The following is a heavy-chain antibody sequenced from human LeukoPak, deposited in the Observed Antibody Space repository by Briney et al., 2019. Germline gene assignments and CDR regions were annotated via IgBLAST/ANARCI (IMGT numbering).Heavy chain of an antibody. J-gene: IGHJ6*03. Sequence: GGSLRLSCAASGFTFSNYNMNWVRQASGKGLEWVSSISSSTSYKNYADSVKGRFTISRDNAKDSLYLQMNSLGPEDTAVYYCARDPYSGNYGNYYYYYMDVWGKGTTVTISS. CDR3: ARDPYSGNYGNYYYYYMDV. CDR1: GFTFSNYN. CDR2: ISSSTSYK. V-gene: IGHV3-21*01. D-gene: IGHD1-26*01.